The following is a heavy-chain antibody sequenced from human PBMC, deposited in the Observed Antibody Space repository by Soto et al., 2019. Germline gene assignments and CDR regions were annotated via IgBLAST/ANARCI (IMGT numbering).Heavy chain of an antibody. D-gene: IGHD2-21*02. CDR1: GFNFDDYA. J-gene: IGHJ4*02. CDR3: AMSLCGGDCYLFDY. V-gene: IGHV3-9*01. Sequence: GGSLRLSCAASGFNFDDYAMHWLRQAPGKGLEWVSGISWNSGSIGYADSVKGRFTISRDNAKNSLYLQMNSLRAEDTALYYRAMSLCGGDCYLFDYRAQRTRVTV. CDR2: ISWNSGSI.